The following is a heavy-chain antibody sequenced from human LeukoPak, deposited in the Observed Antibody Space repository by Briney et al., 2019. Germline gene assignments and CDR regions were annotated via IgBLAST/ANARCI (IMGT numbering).Heavy chain of an antibody. CDR1: GGSISSSNW. Sequence: PSETLSLTCAVSGGSISSSNWWSWVRQPSGKGLEWIGEIYHSGSTNYNPSLKSRVTISVDKSKNQFSLKLSSVTAADTAVYYCARAIIQSRGYYDSSGYYWGCWGQGTLVTVSS. CDR3: ARAIIQSRGYYDSSGYYWGC. J-gene: IGHJ4*02. CDR2: IYHSGST. V-gene: IGHV4-4*02. D-gene: IGHD3-22*01.